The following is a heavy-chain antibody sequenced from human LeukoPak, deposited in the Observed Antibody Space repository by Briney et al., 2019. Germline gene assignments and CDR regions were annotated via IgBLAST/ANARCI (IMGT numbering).Heavy chain of an antibody. CDR2: INPNSGGT. V-gene: IGHV1-2*02. CDR1: GYTFTGYY. D-gene: IGHD3-10*01. CDR3: ARDEGSGSYMVDY. J-gene: IGHJ4*02. Sequence: GALVKVSCKASGYTFTGYYMHWVRQAPGQGLEWMGWINPNSGGTNYAQKFQGRVTMTRDTSISTAYMELSRLRSDDTAVYYCARDEGSGSYMVDYWGQGTLVTVSS.